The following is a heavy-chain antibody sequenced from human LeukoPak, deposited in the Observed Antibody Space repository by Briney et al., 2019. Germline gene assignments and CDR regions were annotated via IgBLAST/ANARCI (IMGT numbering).Heavy chain of an antibody. CDR3: ARVLAPTWFGES. D-gene: IGHD3-10*01. CDR1: GFSFSDYY. CDR2: ISSSGGTI. Sequence: GGSLRLSCAASGFSFSDYYMSWIRQAPGKGLEWISYISSSGGTIHYADSVKGRFTISRDNDKNSLYLQMNSLRAEDTAVYYCARVLAPTWFGESWGQGTLVTVSS. J-gene: IGHJ4*02. V-gene: IGHV3-11*04.